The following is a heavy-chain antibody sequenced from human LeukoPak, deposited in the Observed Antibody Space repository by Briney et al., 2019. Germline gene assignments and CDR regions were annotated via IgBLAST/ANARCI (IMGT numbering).Heavy chain of an antibody. Sequence: AAVKGSSNASGYTTTIYDIKSVRRATGQGLEWIRWMNSKRGAIGYAQKLRGRVTMTRNTSICTAYMELRSLRSDDTAVYYCARGGPEYCSGGSCNICDYWGQGVLVTVSS. CDR1: GYTTTIYD. D-gene: IGHD2-15*01. CDR3: ARGGPEYCSGGSCNICDY. V-gene: IGHV1-8*01. J-gene: IGHJ4*02. CDR2: MNSKRGAI.